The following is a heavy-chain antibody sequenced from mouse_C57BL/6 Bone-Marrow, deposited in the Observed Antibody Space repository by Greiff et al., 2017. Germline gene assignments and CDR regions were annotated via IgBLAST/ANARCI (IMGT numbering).Heavy chain of an antibody. CDR3: ARYYGSSYGGYAMDY. CDR1: GYTFTNYW. V-gene: IGHV1-63*01. CDR2: IYPGGGYT. D-gene: IGHD1-1*01. J-gene: IGHJ4*01. Sequence: VKLMESGAELVRPGTSVKMSCKASGYTFTNYWIGWAKQRPGHGLEWIGDIYPGGGYTNYNEKFKGKATLTADKSSSTAYMQFSSLTSEDSAIYYCARYYGSSYGGYAMDYWGQGTSVTVSS.